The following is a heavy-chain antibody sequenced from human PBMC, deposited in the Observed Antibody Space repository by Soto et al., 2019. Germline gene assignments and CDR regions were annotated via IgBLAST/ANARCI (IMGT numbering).Heavy chain of an antibody. D-gene: IGHD2-21*02. V-gene: IGHV4-34*01. J-gene: IGHJ3*02. Sequence: SGTRSLTCAVSGGSYSGYYWSWLRQPPGKGLKWIGEISHRGSTNSNPSLKSRVTISVDTSKTQFSLKLSSVTAADTAVYYCARDQKRAYCGVDCYSDAFDIWGQGTMVS. CDR2: ISHRGST. CDR1: GGSYSGYY. CDR3: ARDQKRAYCGVDCYSDAFDI.